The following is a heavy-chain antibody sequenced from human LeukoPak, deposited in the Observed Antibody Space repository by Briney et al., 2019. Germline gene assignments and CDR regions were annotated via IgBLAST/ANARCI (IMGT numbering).Heavy chain of an antibody. CDR1: GGSFSGYY. Sequence: SETLSLTCAVYGGSFSGYYWSWIRQPPGKGLEWIGEINHSGSTNYNPSLKSRVTISVDTSKNQSSLKLSSVTAADTAVYYCARGRGGYRSRDAFDIWGQGTMVTVSS. CDR3: ARGRGGYRSRDAFDI. D-gene: IGHD5-12*01. V-gene: IGHV4-34*01. J-gene: IGHJ3*02. CDR2: INHSGST.